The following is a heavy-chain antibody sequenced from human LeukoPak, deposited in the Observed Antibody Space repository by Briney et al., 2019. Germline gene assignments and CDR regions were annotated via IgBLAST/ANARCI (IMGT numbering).Heavy chain of an antibody. CDR2: INNDGSST. J-gene: IGHJ6*03. CDR1: GFTFSSYW. Sequence: GGSLRLSCAASGFTFSSYWMHWVRQAPGKGLVWVSRINNDGSSTSYADSVKGRFTISRDNAKNTLYLQMNSLRAEDTAVYYCASTPVAGTDYYYYYYMDVWGKGTTVTVSS. CDR3: ASTPVAGTDYYYYYYMDV. D-gene: IGHD6-19*01. V-gene: IGHV3-74*01.